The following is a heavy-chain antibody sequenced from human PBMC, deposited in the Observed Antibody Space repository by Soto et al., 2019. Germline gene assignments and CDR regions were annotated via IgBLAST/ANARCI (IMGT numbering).Heavy chain of an antibody. V-gene: IGHV3-23*01. CDR1: GFTFSSYA. Sequence: GGSLRLSCAASGFTFSSYAMSWVRQAPGKGLEWVSAISGSGGSTYYADTVKGRFTISRDNSKNTLYLQMNSLRAEDTAVYYCAKDQSSPYYDFWSGRTDQGEYYFDYWGQGTLVTVS. CDR2: ISGSGGST. J-gene: IGHJ4*02. CDR3: AKDQSSPYYDFWSGRTDQGEYYFDY. D-gene: IGHD3-3*01.